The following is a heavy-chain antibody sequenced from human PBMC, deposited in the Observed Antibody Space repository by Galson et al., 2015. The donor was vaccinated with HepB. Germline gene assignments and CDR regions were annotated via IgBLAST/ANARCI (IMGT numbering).Heavy chain of an antibody. Sequence: SLRLSCAASGFTFSSYSMNWVRQAPGKGLEWVSSISSGSSYIYYADSVKGRFTISRDNAKNSLYLQMNSLRAEDTAVYYCASIAAATPWAYYYYGMDVWGQGTTVTVSS. CDR2: ISSGSSYI. D-gene: IGHD6-13*01. V-gene: IGHV3-21*01. CDR3: ASIAAATPWAYYYYGMDV. J-gene: IGHJ6*02. CDR1: GFTFSSYS.